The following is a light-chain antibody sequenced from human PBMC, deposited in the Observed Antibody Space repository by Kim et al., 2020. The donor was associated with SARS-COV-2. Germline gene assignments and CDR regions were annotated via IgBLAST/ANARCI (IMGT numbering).Light chain of an antibody. J-gene: IGKJ2*01. CDR3: QQSYSMPGWT. V-gene: IGKV1-39*01. CDR1: QSISSY. Sequence: DIQMTQSPSSLSASVGDRVTITCRASQSISSYLNWYQEKPGKAPKLLIYAASSLQSGVPSRFSGSGSGTDFTLTISSLQPEDFATYYCQQSYSMPGWTFGQGTKLEIK. CDR2: AAS.